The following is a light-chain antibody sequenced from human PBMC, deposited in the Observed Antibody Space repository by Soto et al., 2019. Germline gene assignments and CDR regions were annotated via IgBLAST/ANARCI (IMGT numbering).Light chain of an antibody. J-gene: IGLJ1*01. Sequence: QSVLTQPPSVSAAPGQKVTISCSGGSSNIGNNYVSWYQHLPGTAPKLLIYDNNKRPSGIPDRFSDSKSGTSATLGITGLQAGDEADYYCGTWDTSLSAYVFGTGTKLTVL. V-gene: IGLV1-51*01. CDR1: SSNIGNNY. CDR3: GTWDTSLSAYV. CDR2: DNN.